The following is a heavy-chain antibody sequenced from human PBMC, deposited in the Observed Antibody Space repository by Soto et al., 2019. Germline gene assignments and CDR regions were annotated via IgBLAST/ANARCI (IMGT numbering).Heavy chain of an antibody. CDR3: VRAPTQQLLHPAYFDF. CDR1: GYTFTSYG. D-gene: IGHD2-15*01. J-gene: IGHJ4*02. Sequence: ASVKVSCKASGYTFTSYGISWVRQAPGQGLEWMGWISAYNGNTNYAQKLQGRVTMTTDTSTSTAYMELSSLKASDTAMYYCVRAPTQQLLHPAYFDFWGQGTQVTVSS. CDR2: ISAYNGNT. V-gene: IGHV1-18*01.